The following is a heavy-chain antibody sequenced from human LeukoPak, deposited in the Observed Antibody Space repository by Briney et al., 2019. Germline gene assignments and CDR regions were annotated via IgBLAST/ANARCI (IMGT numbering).Heavy chain of an antibody. CDR3: ARSEYSSSSGHFDY. D-gene: IGHD6-6*01. Sequence: SETLSLTCTVSGGSISSYYWSWIRQPPGKGLEWIGYIYFSGSTDYNPSLKSRVTISVDTSKNQFSLKLSSVTAADTAVYYWARSEYSSSSGHFDYWGQGTLVTVSS. J-gene: IGHJ4*02. CDR2: IYFSGST. CDR1: GGSISSYY. V-gene: IGHV4-59*08.